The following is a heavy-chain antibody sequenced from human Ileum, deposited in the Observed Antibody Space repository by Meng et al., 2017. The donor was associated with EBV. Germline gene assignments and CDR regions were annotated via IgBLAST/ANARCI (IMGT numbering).Heavy chain of an antibody. CDR2: TYYRSKWYN. CDR1: GDSVSTNRAA. Sequence: QEQLQTSGPGLVPPSQTLSLTCALSGDSVSTNRAAWKWIRQSPSRGLEWLGRTYYRSKWYNEYAVSVKSRITINADTSKNQFSLQLNSVTPEDTAVYYCARGARLAPFDYWGQGTLVTASS. CDR3: ARGARLAPFDY. J-gene: IGHJ4*02. V-gene: IGHV6-1*01. D-gene: IGHD6-19*01.